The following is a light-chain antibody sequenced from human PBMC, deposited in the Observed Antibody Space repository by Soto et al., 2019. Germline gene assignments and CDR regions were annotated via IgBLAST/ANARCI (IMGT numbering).Light chain of an antibody. CDR3: QQRSNWPPLT. CDR1: QSVSSY. CDR2: DAS. V-gene: IGKV3-11*01. J-gene: IGKJ4*01. Sequence: EIVLTQSPATLSLSPGERATLSCRASQSVSSYLAWYQQKPGQDPRLLIYDASNWATGLPARFSGSGSGTDFTLTIGSLEPEDFAVYYCQQRSNWPPLTFGGGTKVEIK.